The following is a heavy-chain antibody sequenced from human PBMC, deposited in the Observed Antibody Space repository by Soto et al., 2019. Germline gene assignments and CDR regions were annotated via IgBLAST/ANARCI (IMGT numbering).Heavy chain of an antibody. CDR1: GGSISGYY. CDR3: ASGANAYSYAGLGF. J-gene: IGHJ4*02. V-gene: IGHV4-59*08. D-gene: IGHD4-4*01. CDR2: IYYSGST. Sequence: SETLSLTCTVSGGSISGYYWSWFRQPPGKGLEWIGYIYYSGSTTYTPSLKSRVTIAVDTSKNQFSLRLNSVTAADTAVYYCASGANAYSYAGLGFWGQGILVTVSS.